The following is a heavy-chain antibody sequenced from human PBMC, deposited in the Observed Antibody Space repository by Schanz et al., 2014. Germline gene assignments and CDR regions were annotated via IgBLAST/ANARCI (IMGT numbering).Heavy chain of an antibody. V-gene: IGHV1-2*02. J-gene: IGHJ4*02. Sequence: QVQLIQSGPEVKKPGASVKVSCKASGYTFTNHYLHWVRQAPGQGLEWMGWINPNSGETNYEQKFKGRVTLTSDTSISTAFMELSGLTSDDTATYFCARARYTGYDCSGYWGQGTLLIVSS. CDR2: INPNSGET. D-gene: IGHD5-12*01. CDR1: GYTFTNHY. CDR3: ARARYTGYDCSGY.